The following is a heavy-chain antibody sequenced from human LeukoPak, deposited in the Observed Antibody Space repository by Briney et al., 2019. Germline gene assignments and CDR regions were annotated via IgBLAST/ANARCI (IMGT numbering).Heavy chain of an antibody. Sequence: GGSLRLSCAASGITFSGYSMNWVRQAPGKGLEWVSIIYAGGDTYYADSVRGRFTVSRDDSKNILYFEVNSLRGDDTGIYHCARAWDFVVGAFDIWGQGTVVTVSS. CDR1: GITFSGYS. CDR3: ARAWDFVVGAFDI. J-gene: IGHJ3*02. CDR2: IYAGGDT. D-gene: IGHD2-15*01. V-gene: IGHV3-53*01.